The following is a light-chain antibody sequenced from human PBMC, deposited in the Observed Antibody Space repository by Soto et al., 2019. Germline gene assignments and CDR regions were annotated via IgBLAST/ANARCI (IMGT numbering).Light chain of an antibody. CDR3: EYYGTSIT. CDR2: GTS. Sequence: EIVLTQSPATLSLSPGERATLSCRASQSVSNNYLAWYQQKPGQAPRLLIHGTSNRATGIPDRFSGSGSGTDFTLTFSRLEPEDFAVYYCEYYGTSITFGGGTKV. V-gene: IGKV3-20*01. J-gene: IGKJ4*01. CDR1: QSVSNNY.